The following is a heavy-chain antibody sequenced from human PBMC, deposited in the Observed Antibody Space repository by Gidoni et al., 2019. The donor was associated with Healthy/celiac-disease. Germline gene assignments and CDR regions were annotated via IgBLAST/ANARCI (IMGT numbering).Heavy chain of an antibody. CDR1: GGTFSSYA. V-gene: IGHV1-69*09. Sequence: QVQLVQSGAEVKTPGSSVKVSCKASGGTFSSYAISWVRQAPGQGLEWMGRIIPILGIANYAQKFQGRVTITADKSTSTAYMELSSLRSEDTAVYYCARDIVATLDYWGQGTLVTVSS. J-gene: IGHJ4*02. CDR3: ARDIVATLDY. CDR2: IIPILGIA. D-gene: IGHD5-12*01.